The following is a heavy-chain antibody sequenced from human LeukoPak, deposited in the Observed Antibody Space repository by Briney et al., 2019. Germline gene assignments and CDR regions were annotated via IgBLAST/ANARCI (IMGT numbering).Heavy chain of an antibody. CDR3: ARFRFGYYDNTAPP. Sequence: PGGSLRLSCAASRFIFSSYWMSWVRQAPGKGLEWVAHIKHDGSGKYYVDSVKGRFSISRDNAKTSLCLQMNSLRAEDTAVYYCARFRFGYYDNTAPPWGQGTLVTVSS. CDR1: RFIFSSYW. J-gene: IGHJ5*02. CDR2: IKHDGSGK. D-gene: IGHD3-22*01. V-gene: IGHV3-7*01.